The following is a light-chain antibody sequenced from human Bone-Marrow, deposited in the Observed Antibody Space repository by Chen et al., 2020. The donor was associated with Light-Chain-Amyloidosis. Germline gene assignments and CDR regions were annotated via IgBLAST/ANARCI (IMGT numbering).Light chain of an antibody. J-gene: IGLJ2*01. CDR2: RDT. CDR1: DLPTKY. CDR3: QSADSSGTYEVL. Sequence: SYELTQPPSVSVSPGQTARITCSGDDLPTKYAYWYQQKPGQAPVLVIHRDTERPSGISERFSGSSSGTTATLTISGVQAEDEADYHCQSADSSGTYEVLFGCGTKLTVL. V-gene: IGLV3-25*03.